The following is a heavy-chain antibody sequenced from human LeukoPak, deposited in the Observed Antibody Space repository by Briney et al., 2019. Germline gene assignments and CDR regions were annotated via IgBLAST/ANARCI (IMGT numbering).Heavy chain of an antibody. D-gene: IGHD3-10*01. CDR1: RFSFSIYW. CDR3: ARDRVVVVTMVRGVIINSPHGMDV. Sequence: GGSLRLSCAASRFSFSIYWMNWVRQAPGEGLEWVANIKQDGSEKYYVDSVKGRFTISSDNAKNSLYLQMNSLRAEDTAVYYCARDRVVVVTMVRGVIINSPHGMDVWGQGTTVTVSS. J-gene: IGHJ6*02. CDR2: IKQDGSEK. V-gene: IGHV3-7*05.